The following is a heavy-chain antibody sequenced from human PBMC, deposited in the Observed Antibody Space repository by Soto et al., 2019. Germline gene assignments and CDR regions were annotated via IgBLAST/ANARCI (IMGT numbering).Heavy chain of an antibody. Sequence: QVQLQESGPGLVKPSETLSLTCTVSGGSISSYYWSWIRQPPGKGLEWIGYIYYSGSTNYNPSLKSRGTMSVDTSKNQFSLKLSSVTAADTAVYYCARGSGWHWADYWGQGTLVTVSS. CDR3: ARGSGWHWADY. V-gene: IGHV4-59*08. D-gene: IGHD6-19*01. CDR1: GGSISSYY. J-gene: IGHJ4*02. CDR2: IYYSGST.